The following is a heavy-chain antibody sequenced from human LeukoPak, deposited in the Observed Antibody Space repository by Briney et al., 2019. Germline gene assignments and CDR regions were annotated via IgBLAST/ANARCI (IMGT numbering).Heavy chain of an antibody. CDR1: GFTFTSSA. D-gene: IGHD6-13*01. CDR3: ARDAYRSSWYYFDY. V-gene: IGHV1-58*01. Sequence: GASVKVSCKASGFTFTSSAVQWVRQARGQRLEWIGWIVVGSGNTNYAQKFQERVTITRDMSTSTAYMELSSLRSEDTAVCYCARDAYRSSWYYFDYWGQGTLVTVSS. CDR2: IVVGSGNT. J-gene: IGHJ4*02.